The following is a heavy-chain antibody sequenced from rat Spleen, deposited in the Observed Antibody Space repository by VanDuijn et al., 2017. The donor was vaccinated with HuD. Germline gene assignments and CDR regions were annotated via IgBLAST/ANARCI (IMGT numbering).Heavy chain of an antibody. CDR1: GFPFKNYW. CDR3: TSYYSGDFDY. Sequence: EVQLVESGGGLVQPGRSLKLSCEASGFPFKNYWMTWIRQAPGKGLEWVASITNTGGSTYYPDSVKGRFTISRDNAKSTLYLQMNSLRSEDTATYYCTSYYSGDFDYWGQGVMVTVSS. CDR2: ITNTGGST. D-gene: IGHD1-1*01. V-gene: IGHV5-31*01. J-gene: IGHJ2*01.